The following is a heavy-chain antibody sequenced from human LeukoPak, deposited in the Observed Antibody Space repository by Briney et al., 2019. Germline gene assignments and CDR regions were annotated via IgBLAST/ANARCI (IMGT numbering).Heavy chain of an antibody. V-gene: IGHV1-2*02. Sequence: ASVKVSCKASGYTFTGYYMHWVRQAPGQGLEWMGWINPNSGGTIYAQKFQGRVTMTRDTSISTVYMELSRLRSDDTAVYYCARAPPITRGPFDPWGQGTLVTVSS. CDR1: GYTFTGYY. J-gene: IGHJ5*02. CDR3: ARAPPITRGPFDP. D-gene: IGHD3-10*01. CDR2: INPNSGGT.